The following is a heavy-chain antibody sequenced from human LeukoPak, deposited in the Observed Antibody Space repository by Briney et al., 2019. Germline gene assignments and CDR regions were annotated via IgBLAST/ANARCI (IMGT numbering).Heavy chain of an antibody. CDR1: GFTVSSNY. Sequence: GGSLRLSCAASGFTVSSNYMSWVRQAPGKGLEWVSVIYSGGSTYYADSVEGRFTISRDNSKNTLYLQMNSLRAEDTAVYYCARGQGSGWYEVPYYFDYWGQGTLVTVSS. J-gene: IGHJ4*02. D-gene: IGHD6-19*01. CDR3: ARGQGSGWYEVPYYFDY. CDR2: IYSGGST. V-gene: IGHV3-53*01.